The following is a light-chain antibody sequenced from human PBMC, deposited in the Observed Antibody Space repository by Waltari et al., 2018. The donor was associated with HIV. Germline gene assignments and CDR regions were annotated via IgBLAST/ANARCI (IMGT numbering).Light chain of an antibody. Sequence: QSVLTQPPAVSAAPGQRVNFSCSGSSSNIQNNYVSWYQHIPGTAPKLLIFENNERPSGIPDRFSGSKSGTSATLAVTGLQIGDEADYYCATWDTDLIGVVFGGGTKLTFL. CDR1: SSNIQNNY. CDR3: ATWDTDLIGVV. J-gene: IGLJ2*01. CDR2: ENN. V-gene: IGLV1-51*02.